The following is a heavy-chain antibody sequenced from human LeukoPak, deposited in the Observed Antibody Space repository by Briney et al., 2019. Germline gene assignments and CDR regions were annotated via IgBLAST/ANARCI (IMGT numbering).Heavy chain of an antibody. CDR3: AGADGDAFDI. CDR1: GFTFSSYA. D-gene: IGHD5-24*01. J-gene: IGHJ3*02. CDR2: ISSNGGST. Sequence: GSLRLSCAASGFTFSSYAMHWVRQAPGKGLEYVSAISSNGGSTYYANSVKGRFTISRDNSKNTLYLQMGSLRAEDMAVYYCAGADGDAFDIWGQGTMVTVSS. V-gene: IGHV3-64*01.